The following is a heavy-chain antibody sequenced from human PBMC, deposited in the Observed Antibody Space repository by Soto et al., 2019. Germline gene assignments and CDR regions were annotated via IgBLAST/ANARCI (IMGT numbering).Heavy chain of an antibody. CDR3: AKDGSQSDSSSWYY. J-gene: IGHJ4*02. CDR1: GFTFSSYA. V-gene: IGHV3-23*01. CDR2: ISGSGGNT. Sequence: EVQLLESGGGLVQPGGSLRLSCAAFGFTFSSYAMNWVRKVPGKGLEWVSSISGSGGNTYYAGSVKGRFTISRDNSKNTLYLQMNSLRAEDTAVYYCAKDGSQSDSSSWYYWGRGTLVTVSS. D-gene: IGHD6-13*01.